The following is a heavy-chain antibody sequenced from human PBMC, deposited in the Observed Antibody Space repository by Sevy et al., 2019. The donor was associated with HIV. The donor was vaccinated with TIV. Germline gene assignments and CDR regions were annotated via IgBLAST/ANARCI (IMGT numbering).Heavy chain of an antibody. CDR1: GFTFSSAW. CDR2: IQSKTDGGTT. J-gene: IGHJ4*02. Sequence: GGSLRLSCAASGFTFSSAWMSWVRQAPGKGLEWVGRIQSKTDGGTTDYGASVKGRYTISIEDSVNTLYLQMNSLTTDETAVYYCTTDTSTGYFDWLLDFDYWGQGTLVTVSS. D-gene: IGHD3-9*01. CDR3: TTDTSTGYFDWLLDFDY. V-gene: IGHV3-15*01.